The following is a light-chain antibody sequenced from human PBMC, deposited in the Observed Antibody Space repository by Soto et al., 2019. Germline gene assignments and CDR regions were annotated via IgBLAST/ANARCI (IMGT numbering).Light chain of an antibody. CDR1: QSVSSN. V-gene: IGKV3-15*01. J-gene: IGKJ1*01. Sequence: EIVMSQSPATLSVSPGERATLSRRASQSVSSNLAWYQQKPGQAPRLLIYGGSTRATGIPARFSGSGSGTEFTLTISSLQSEDFAVYYCQQYNNWRRTFGQGTKVDIK. CDR2: GGS. CDR3: QQYNNWRRT.